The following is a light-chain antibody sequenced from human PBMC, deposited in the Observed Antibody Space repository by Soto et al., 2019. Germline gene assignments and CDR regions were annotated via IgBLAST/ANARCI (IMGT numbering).Light chain of an antibody. V-gene: IGKV1-39*01. CDR1: QSISSY. CDR2: AAS. Sequence: DIQMTQSPSSLSASVGDRVTITCRASQSISSYLNWYQQKPGKAPKLLIYAASSLQSGVPSRFSGSGSGTDFPLTISSLQHEDFATYYCQQSYSTPRTFGQGTKV. J-gene: IGKJ1*01. CDR3: QQSYSTPRT.